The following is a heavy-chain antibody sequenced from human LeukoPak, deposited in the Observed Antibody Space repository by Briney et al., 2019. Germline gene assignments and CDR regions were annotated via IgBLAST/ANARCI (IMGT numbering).Heavy chain of an antibody. V-gene: IGHV4-30-2*01. CDR2: IYHSGST. CDR1: GGSISSGGYY. Sequence: PSETLSLTCTVSGGSISSGGYYWSWIRQPPGKGLEWIGYIYHSGSTYYNPSLKSRVTISVDRSKNQFSLKLSSVTAADTAVYYCARDMSRSFLPSFIAVAGFDYWGQGTLVTVSS. D-gene: IGHD6-19*01. CDR3: ARDMSRSFLPSFIAVAGFDY. J-gene: IGHJ4*02.